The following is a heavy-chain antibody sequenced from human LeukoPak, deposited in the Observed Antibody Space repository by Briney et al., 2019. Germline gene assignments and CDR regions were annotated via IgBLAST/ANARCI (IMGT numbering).Heavy chain of an antibody. CDR2: IYPGDSDT. CDR3: ARGGQIGIAAADPYYYYGMDV. V-gene: IGHV5-51*01. J-gene: IGHJ6*02. Sequence: GESLKISCKGSGYSFTSYWIGWVRQMPGKGLEWMGIIYPGDSDTRYSPSFQGQDTISADKSISTAYLQWSSLKASDTAMYYCARGGQIGIAAADPYYYYGMDVWGQGTTVTVSS. D-gene: IGHD6-13*01. CDR1: GYSFTSYW.